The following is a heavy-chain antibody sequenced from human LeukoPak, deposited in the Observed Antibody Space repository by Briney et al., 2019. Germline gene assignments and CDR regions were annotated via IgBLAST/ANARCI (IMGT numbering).Heavy chain of an antibody. V-gene: IGHV3-30*18. CDR1: GFTFSSYG. D-gene: IGHD2-2*01. CDR3: AKGRRYCSSTSCYDAFDI. Sequence: GGSLRLSCAASGFTFSSYGMHWVRQDPGKGLEWVAVISYDGSNKYYADSVKGRFTISRDNSKNTLYLQMNSLRAEDTAVYYCAKGRRYCSSTSCYDAFDIWGQGTMVTASS. CDR2: ISYDGSNK. J-gene: IGHJ3*02.